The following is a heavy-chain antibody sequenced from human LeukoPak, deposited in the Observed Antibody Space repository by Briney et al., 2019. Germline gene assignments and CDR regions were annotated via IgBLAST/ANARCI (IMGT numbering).Heavy chain of an antibody. Sequence: GGSLRLSCAASGFTFSSYAMSWVRQAPGKGLEWVSGISGSGGSTFYADSVKGRFTISRDNSKNTLYMQVNSLRAEDTAVYYCAKDHYDILTGYYPPKNWGQGTPVTVSS. V-gene: IGHV3-23*01. CDR2: ISGSGGST. CDR3: AKDHYDILTGYYPPKN. J-gene: IGHJ4*02. D-gene: IGHD3-9*01. CDR1: GFTFSSYA.